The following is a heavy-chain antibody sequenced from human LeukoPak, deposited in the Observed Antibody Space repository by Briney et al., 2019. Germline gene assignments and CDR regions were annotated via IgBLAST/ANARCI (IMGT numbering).Heavy chain of an antibody. J-gene: IGHJ4*02. CDR1: GGSISSGGYS. D-gene: IGHD6-13*01. CDR2: IYHSGST. V-gene: IGHV4-30-2*01. Sequence: ASETLSLTCAVSGGSISSGGYSWSWIRQPPGKGLEWIGYIYHSGSTYYNPSLKSRVTISVDRSKNQFSLKLSSVTAADTAVYYCARASYSSSWRWGQGTLVTVSS. CDR3: ARASYSSSWR.